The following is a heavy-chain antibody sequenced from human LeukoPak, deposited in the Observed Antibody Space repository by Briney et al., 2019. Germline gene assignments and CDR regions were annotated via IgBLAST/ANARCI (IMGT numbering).Heavy chain of an antibody. CDR2: INAGNSNT. CDR1: GYTFTSYV. Sequence: GASVKVSCKASGYTFTSYVMHWVRQAPGQRLEWMGWINAGNSNTKYSQKFQGRVTITRDTSASTAYMELSSLRSEDTAVYYCASSVYNWNNLDYWGQGTLVTVSS. V-gene: IGHV1-3*01. D-gene: IGHD1/OR15-1a*01. CDR3: ASSVYNWNNLDY. J-gene: IGHJ4*02.